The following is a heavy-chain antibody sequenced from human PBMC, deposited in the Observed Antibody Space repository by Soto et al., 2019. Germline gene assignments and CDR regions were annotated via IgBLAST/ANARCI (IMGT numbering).Heavy chain of an antibody. CDR3: ARGGDVNYYHGMDV. V-gene: IGHV1-18*01. Sequence: QVQLVQSGGEVKKPGASVKLSCTASGYTFTSYGISWVRQAPGQGLEWMGWISAYNGKTNYAQNVQGRVTKTTDTSTRTAYMDLRRLRSDDTAVYYCARGGDVNYYHGMDVWGQGTTVTVSS. CDR1: GYTFTSYG. CDR2: ISAYNGKT. D-gene: IGHD5-12*01. J-gene: IGHJ6*02.